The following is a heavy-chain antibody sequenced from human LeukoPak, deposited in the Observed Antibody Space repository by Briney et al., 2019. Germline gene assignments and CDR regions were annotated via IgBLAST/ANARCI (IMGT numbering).Heavy chain of an antibody. CDR3: AKDTRLGEFDY. J-gene: IGHJ4*02. V-gene: IGHV3-43*02. CDR1: GFTFDDYA. D-gene: IGHD2-21*01. CDR2: ISWDGGST. Sequence: GGSLRLSCAASGFTFDDYAMHWVRHAPGKGLEWVSFISWDGGSTYYADSVKGRFTISRDNSKNSLYLQMNSLRTEDTALYYCAKDTRLGEFDYWGQGTLVTVSS.